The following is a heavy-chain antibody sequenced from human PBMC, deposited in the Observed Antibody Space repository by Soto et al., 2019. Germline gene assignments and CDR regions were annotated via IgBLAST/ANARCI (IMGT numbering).Heavy chain of an antibody. Sequence: QVQLQESGPGLVKPSETLSLTCTVSGGSISSHYWSWIRQPPGQGLEWIGYIYNSGSTNYNPSLKSPVTITVDTSKSQFSRKRRSVTAADTAVYYCARQSDWTDRDAFDIWGRGTMVTVYS. CDR2: IYNSGST. V-gene: IGHV4-59*08. D-gene: IGHD1-1*01. CDR1: GGSISSHY. CDR3: ARQSDWTDRDAFDI. J-gene: IGHJ3*02.